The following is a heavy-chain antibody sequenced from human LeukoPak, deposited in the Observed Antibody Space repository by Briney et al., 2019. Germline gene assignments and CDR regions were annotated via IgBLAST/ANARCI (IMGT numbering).Heavy chain of an antibody. D-gene: IGHD3-22*01. V-gene: IGHV1-69*04. Sequence: SVKVSCKASGGTFSSYAISWVRQAPGQGLEWMGRIIPILGIANYAQKFQGRVTITADKSTSTAYMELSSLRSEDTAVYYCARDFYYDSSGYYQSRYYFDYWGQGTLVTVSS. CDR3: ARDFYYDSSGYYQSRYYFDY. J-gene: IGHJ4*02. CDR2: IIPILGIA. CDR1: GGTFSSYA.